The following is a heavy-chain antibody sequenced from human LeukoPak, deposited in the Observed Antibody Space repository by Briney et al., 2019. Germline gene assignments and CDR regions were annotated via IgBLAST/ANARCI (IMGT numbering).Heavy chain of an antibody. CDR3: ARDLGGSDFWSGYSPY. CDR2: INPNSGGT. CDR1: GYTFTGYY. D-gene: IGHD3-3*01. Sequence: ASVKVSCKVSGYTFTGYYMHWVRQAPGQGLEWMGWINPNSGGTNYAQKFQGRVTMTRDTSISTAYMELSRLRSDDTAVYYCARDLGGSDFWSGYSPYWGQGTLVTVSS. J-gene: IGHJ4*02. V-gene: IGHV1-2*02.